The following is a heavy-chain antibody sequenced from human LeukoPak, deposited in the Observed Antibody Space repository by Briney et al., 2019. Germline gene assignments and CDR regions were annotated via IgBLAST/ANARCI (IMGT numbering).Heavy chain of an antibody. CDR1: GGSISSYY. V-gene: IGHV4-59*01. J-gene: IGHJ3*02. D-gene: IGHD3-16*02. Sequence: PSETLSLTCTVSGGSISSYYWSWIRQPPGKGLEWIGYIYYSGSTIYNPSLKSRVTISVDTSKTQFSLKLSSVTAADTAVYYCARETMITFGGVIVVSDAFDIWGQGTMVTVSS. CDR2: IYYSGST. CDR3: ARETMITFGGVIVVSDAFDI.